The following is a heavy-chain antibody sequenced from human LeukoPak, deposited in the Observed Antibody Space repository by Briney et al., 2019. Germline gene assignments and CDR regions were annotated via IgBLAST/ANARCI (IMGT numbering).Heavy chain of an antibody. CDR3: AKVPHLYYGSGSYQLDY. CDR2: IGGSGSST. Sequence: GGSLRLSCAASGFSFTNYALTWVRQAPGKGLEWVSAIGGSGSSTYYADSVKGRFTVSRDNSKTALYLQMNSLRADDTAVYYCAKVPHLYYGSGSYQLDYWGQGTLVTVSS. CDR1: GFSFTNYA. D-gene: IGHD3-10*01. J-gene: IGHJ4*02. V-gene: IGHV3-23*01.